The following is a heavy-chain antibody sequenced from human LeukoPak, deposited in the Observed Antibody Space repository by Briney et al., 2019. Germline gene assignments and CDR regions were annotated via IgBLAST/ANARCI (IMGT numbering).Heavy chain of an antibody. CDR1: GFTFSIYS. J-gene: IGHJ4*02. CDR2: ISSSSSYI. D-gene: IGHD3-10*01. CDR3: ARDQSVRGPLDY. Sequence: GGSLRLSCAASGFTFSIYSMNWVRQAPGKGLEWVSSISSSSSYIYYADSVKGRFTISRDNAKNSLYLQMNSLRAEDTAVYYCARDQSVRGPLDYWGQGTLVTVS. V-gene: IGHV3-21*01.